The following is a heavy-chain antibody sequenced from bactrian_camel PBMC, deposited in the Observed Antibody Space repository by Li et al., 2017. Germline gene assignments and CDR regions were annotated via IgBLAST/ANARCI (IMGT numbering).Heavy chain of an antibody. CDR3: VAGDPGQCWSSDALRAATY. V-gene: IGHV3S40*01. CDR2: IYIDDGTT. Sequence: VQLVESGGGLVQPGGSLRLFCAASGFSFKDYHMSWVRRAPGKEREGVADIYIDDGTTYYADSVKGRFTISRDNAKNTVYLQMDSLKPEDTAMYYCVAGDPGQCWSSDALRAATYWGQGTQVTVS. J-gene: IGHJ4*01. D-gene: IGHD6*01. CDR1: GFSFKDYH.